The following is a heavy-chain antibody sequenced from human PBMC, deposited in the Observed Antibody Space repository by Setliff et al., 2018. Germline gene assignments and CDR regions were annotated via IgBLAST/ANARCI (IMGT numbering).Heavy chain of an antibody. V-gene: IGHV3-23*01. Sequence: LRLSCAASGFTFSSYAMSWVRQAPGKGLEWVSAISGSGGSTYYADSVKGRFTISRDNSKNTLYLQMNSLRAEDTAVYYCAKYPSNSVYNYFDPWGQGTLVTVSS. CDR2: ISGSGGST. CDR3: AKYPSNSVYNYFDP. CDR1: GFTFSSYA. J-gene: IGHJ5*02. D-gene: IGHD1-7*01.